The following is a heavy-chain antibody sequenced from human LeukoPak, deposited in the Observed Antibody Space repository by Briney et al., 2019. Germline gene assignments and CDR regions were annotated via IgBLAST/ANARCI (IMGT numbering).Heavy chain of an antibody. J-gene: IGHJ1*01. V-gene: IGHV3-21*01. D-gene: IGHD3-22*01. CDR2: ISSSSSYI. CDR1: GFTFSSYS. CDR3: ARDGYDSSGYGYFQH. Sequence: GGSLRLSCAASGFTFSSYSMNWFRQAPGKGLEWVSSISSSSSYIYYADSVKGRFTISRGNAKNSLYLQMNSLRAEDTAVYYCARDGYDSSGYGYFQHWGQGTLVTVSS.